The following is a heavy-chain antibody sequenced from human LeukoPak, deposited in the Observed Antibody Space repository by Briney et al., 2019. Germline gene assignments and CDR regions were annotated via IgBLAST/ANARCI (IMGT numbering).Heavy chain of an antibody. CDR1: GGSISSYY. CDR3: ARQSSSWYVAYYYYYMDV. CDR2: IYYSGST. Sequence: SETLSLTCTVSGGSISSYYWGWIRQPPGKGLEWIGSIYYSGSTYYNPSLKGRVTISVDTSKNQFSLKLSSVTAADTAVYYCARQSSSWYVAYYYYYMDVWGKGTTVTISS. V-gene: IGHV4-39*01. D-gene: IGHD6-13*01. J-gene: IGHJ6*03.